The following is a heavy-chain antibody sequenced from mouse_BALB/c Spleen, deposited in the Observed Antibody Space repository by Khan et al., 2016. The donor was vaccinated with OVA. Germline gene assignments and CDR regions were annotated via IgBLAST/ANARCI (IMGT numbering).Heavy chain of an antibody. CDR3: TRSGCAAFAY. Sequence: VQLQQSGAELVKPRASVKLSCKASGYTFTSYYIYWVKQRPGQGLEWIGGINPSNGGTYFNEKFESKATLTVDKSSSTAFMQVSSLTSEDSAVYYCTRSGCAAFAYWGQGTLVTGAA. D-gene: IGHD3-1*01. J-gene: IGHJ3*01. CDR2: INPSNGGT. CDR1: GYTFTSYY. V-gene: IGHV1S81*02.